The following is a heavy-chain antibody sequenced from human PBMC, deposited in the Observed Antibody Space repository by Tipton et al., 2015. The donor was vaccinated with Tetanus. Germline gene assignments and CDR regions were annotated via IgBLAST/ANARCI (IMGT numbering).Heavy chain of an antibody. CDR3: ARRLIQNWFDP. CDR2: IYYSGTT. V-gene: IGHV4-31*03. D-gene: IGHD2-8*01. Sequence: TLSLTCSVPDGPVSSGGFYWGWVRQVTGKGLEWIGNIYYSGTTYYTPSLRGRLSISVDTSKNQFSLKLTSVTAADTAVYYCARRLIQNWFDPWGQGTLVTVSS. CDR1: DGPVSSGGFY. J-gene: IGHJ5*02.